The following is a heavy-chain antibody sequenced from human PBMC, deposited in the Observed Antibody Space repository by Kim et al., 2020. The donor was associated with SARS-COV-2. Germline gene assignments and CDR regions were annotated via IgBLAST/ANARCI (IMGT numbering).Heavy chain of an antibody. CDR2: IYVGGYR. CDR3: SRGGNRGSIYAPCYFDY. J-gene: IGHJ4*03. V-gene: IGHV3-53*01. CDR1: GFTISRTD. D-gene: IGHD1-26*01. Sequence: GGSLRLSCAASGFTISRTDMTWIRQAPGKGLEWVSIIYVGGYRNYAASVKGRFTISSNDSRNTLFLQMNSLMAEDTAFYYCSRGGNRGSIYAPCYFDYGG.